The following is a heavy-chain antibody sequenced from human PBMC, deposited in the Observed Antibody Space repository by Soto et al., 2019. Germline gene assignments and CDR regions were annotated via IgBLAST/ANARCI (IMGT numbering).Heavy chain of an antibody. CDR2: IFYSGST. J-gene: IGHJ5*02. V-gene: IGHV4-59*01. Sequence: SETLSLTCTVSGGSISNYYWSWIRQPPGRGLEWIGHIFYSGSTNYNPALKSRVTISVDTSKSQFSLKLSSVTAADTAAYYCAKDSGYNYGYFRWFDPWGQGTLVTVSS. CDR3: AKDSGYNYGYFRWFDP. CDR1: GGSISNYY. D-gene: IGHD5-18*01.